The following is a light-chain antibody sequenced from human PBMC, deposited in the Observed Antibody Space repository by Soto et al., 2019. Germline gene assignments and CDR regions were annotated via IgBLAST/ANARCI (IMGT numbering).Light chain of an antibody. J-gene: IGKJ2*01. Sequence: EIVLTQSPATLSLSPGERATLSCRASQNVINKLDWYQQKPGQAPRPLIYGTSTRATDVPARFSGSGSGTEFPLTISSLQSEDFAVYYCLQYNNWPYTFGQGTKVDIK. CDR3: LQYNNWPYT. CDR1: QNVINK. V-gene: IGKV3-15*01. CDR2: GTS.